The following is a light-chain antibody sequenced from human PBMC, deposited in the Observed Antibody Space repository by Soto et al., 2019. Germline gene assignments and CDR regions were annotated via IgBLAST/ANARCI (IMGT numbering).Light chain of an antibody. CDR1: QGIGSY. Sequence: AIRMTQSPSSLSASTGDRVTITCRASQGIGSYLAWYQQKPGKAPKLLIYAASTLQSGVPSRFSGSGSGTDFTLTISCLQSEDFATYYCQQYYSYPPRWTFGQGTKVEIK. CDR3: QQYYSYPPRWT. CDR2: AAS. J-gene: IGKJ1*01. V-gene: IGKV1-8*01.